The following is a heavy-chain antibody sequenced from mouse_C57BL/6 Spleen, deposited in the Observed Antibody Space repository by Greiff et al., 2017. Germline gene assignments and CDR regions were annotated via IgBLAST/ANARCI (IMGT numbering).Heavy chain of an antibody. D-gene: IGHD1-1*01. CDR1: GFTFSSYA. V-gene: IGHV5-4*03. J-gene: IGHJ3*01. CDR2: ISDGGSYT. Sequence: EVNLVESGGGLVKPGGSLKLSCAASGFTFSSYAMSWVRQTPEKRLEWVATISDGGSYTYYPDNVKGRFTISRDNAKNNLYLQMSHLKSEDTAMYYCARGTTVVATPFAYWGQGTLVTVSA. CDR3: ARGTTVVATPFAY.